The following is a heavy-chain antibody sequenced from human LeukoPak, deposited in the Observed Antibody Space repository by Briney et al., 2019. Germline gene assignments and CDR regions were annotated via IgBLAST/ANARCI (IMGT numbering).Heavy chain of an antibody. CDR3: ARIHRYCSGGARYVLDN. CDR1: GGSVSGYY. CDR2: VYYSGST. V-gene: IGHV4-59*02. Sequence: RASETLSLTRVVSGGSVSGYYWGWIRQPPGRGLEWIGYVYYSGSTNYNPSFKSRITISVDTSRNQFSLQLSSVTAADAAVYYCARIHRYCSGGARYVLDNWGQGTLVAVSS. D-gene: IGHD2-15*01. J-gene: IGHJ4*02.